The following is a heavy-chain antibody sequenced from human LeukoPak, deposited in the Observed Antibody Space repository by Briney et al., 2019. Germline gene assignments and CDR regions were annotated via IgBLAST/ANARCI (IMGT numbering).Heavy chain of an antibody. V-gene: IGHV3-30*18. CDR3: ANSPIGSSGWCDY. J-gene: IGHJ4*02. CDR1: GFTFSSYG. Sequence: GRSLRLSCAASGFTFSSYGMHWVRQAPGKGLEWVAVISYDGSNKYYADSVKGRFTISRDNSKNTLYLQMNSLRAEDTAVYYCANSPIGSSGWCDYWGQGTLVTVSS. D-gene: IGHD6-19*01. CDR2: ISYDGSNK.